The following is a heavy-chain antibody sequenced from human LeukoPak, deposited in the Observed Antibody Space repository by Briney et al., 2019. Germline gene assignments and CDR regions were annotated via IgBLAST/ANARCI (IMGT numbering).Heavy chain of an antibody. CDR1: GFTFSSYA. CDR2: ISGSGGRT. J-gene: IGHJ4*02. Sequence: GGSLRLSCAASGFTFSSYAMSWVRQAPGKGLEGVSAISGSGGRTDYADSVKGRFTISRDNSKNTLYLQMNSLRAEDTAVYYCASTIRFLEWLSYFDYWGQGTLVTVSS. V-gene: IGHV3-23*01. CDR3: ASTIRFLEWLSYFDY. D-gene: IGHD3-3*01.